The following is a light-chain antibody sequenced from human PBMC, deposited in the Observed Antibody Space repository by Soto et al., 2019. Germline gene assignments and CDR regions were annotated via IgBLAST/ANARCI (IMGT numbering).Light chain of an antibody. CDR2: AAS. V-gene: IGKV1-39*01. CDR3: QESYSTPRT. Sequence: DIQMTQSPSSLSASVGDRVTITCRASQRISSYLNWYQQKPVKAPKLLIYAASSLQSGVPSRFSGSGSGTDFSLTISSLQPEDFAIYYCQESYSTPRTFGQGTKLEIK. CDR1: QRISSY. J-gene: IGKJ2*01.